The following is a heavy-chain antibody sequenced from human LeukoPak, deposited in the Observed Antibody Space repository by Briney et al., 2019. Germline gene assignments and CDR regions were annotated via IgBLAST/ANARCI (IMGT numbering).Heavy chain of an antibody. CDR3: ARRVRGVYDY. CDR1: GFTVSSNY. Sequence: PGGSLRLSCAASGFTVSSNYMNWVRQAPGKGLEWVSYISSSGSTIYYADFVKGRFTISRDNAKNSLYLQMNSLRAEDTAVYYCARRVRGVYDYWGQGTLVTVSS. J-gene: IGHJ4*02. CDR2: ISSSGSTI. V-gene: IGHV3-48*03. D-gene: IGHD3-10*01.